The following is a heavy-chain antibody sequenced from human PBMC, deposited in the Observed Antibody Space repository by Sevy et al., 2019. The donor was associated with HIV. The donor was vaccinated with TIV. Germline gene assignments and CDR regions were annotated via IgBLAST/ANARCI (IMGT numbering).Heavy chain of an antibody. CDR1: GFNFGDYP. CDR2: IRSKASGGTT. D-gene: IGHD6-13*01. Sequence: GGSLRLSCRASGFNFGDYPMSWFRQAPGKGLAWVGFIRSKASGGTTQYAASVKGRFTISRDDSESIAYLQMNSLKIEDTAVYYCSKGASGTGWFDPWGQGTLVTVSS. CDR3: SKGASGTGWFDP. V-gene: IGHV3-49*03. J-gene: IGHJ5*02.